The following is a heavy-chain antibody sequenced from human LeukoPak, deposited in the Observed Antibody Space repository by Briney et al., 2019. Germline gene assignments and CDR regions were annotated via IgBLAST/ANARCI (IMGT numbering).Heavy chain of an antibody. CDR2: IYYSGST. CDR1: GGSISSYY. Sequence: SETLSLTCTVSGGSISSYYWSWIRQPPGKGLEWIGYIYYSGSTNYNPSLKSRVTISVDTSKNRFSLKLSSVTAADTAVYYCARERRLLRGDAFDVWGQGTRVTVSS. V-gene: IGHV4-59*01. CDR3: ARERRLLRGDAFDV. J-gene: IGHJ3*01. D-gene: IGHD4-23*01.